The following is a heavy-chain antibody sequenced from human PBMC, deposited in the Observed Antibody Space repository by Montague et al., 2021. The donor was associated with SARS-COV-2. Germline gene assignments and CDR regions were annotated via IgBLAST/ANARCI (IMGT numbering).Heavy chain of an antibody. Sequence: SETLSLTCSVSGASISSYYWSWIRQSPGKGLEWIGYIFHSGITDCNPSLKSRVTISVDMSKNQFSLQLNSVTAADSAVYYCARTEYNWNDWFDPWGQGTQVTVSS. CDR1: GASISSYY. J-gene: IGHJ5*02. D-gene: IGHD1-20*01. CDR3: ARTEYNWNDWFDP. V-gene: IGHV4-59*13. CDR2: IFHSGIT.